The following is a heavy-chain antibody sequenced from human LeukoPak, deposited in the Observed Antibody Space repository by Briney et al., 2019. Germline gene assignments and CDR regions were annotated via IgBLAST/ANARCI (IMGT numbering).Heavy chain of an antibody. J-gene: IGHJ4*02. CDR3: ASCSSTSCPD. CDR2: IYYSGST. D-gene: IGHD2-2*01. CDR1: GGSINTYF. V-gene: IGHV4-59*01. Sequence: SETLSLTCTVSGGSINTYFWSWIRQPPGKGLEWIGYIYYSGSTNYNPSLKSRVTISVDTSKNQFSLKLSSVTAADTAVYYCASCSSTSCPDWGQGTLVTVSS.